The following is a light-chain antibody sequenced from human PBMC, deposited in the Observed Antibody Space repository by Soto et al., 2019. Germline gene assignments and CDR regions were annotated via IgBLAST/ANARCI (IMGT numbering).Light chain of an antibody. CDR1: SGSIASNY. J-gene: IGLJ1*01. V-gene: IGLV6-57*02. CDR3: QTADGNILF. Sequence: NFMLTQPHSVSESPGKTVTISCTGNSGSIASNYVQWYQQRPGRAPSVVIYADSQRPSGVPNRFSGSIDRSSNSASLTISGLETEDEAEYYCQTADGNILFFGTGTKLTVL. CDR2: ADS.